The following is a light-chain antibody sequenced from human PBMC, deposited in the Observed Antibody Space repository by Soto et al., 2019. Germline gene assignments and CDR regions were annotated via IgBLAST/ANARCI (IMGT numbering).Light chain of an antibody. J-gene: IGKJ2*01. CDR1: QNSVTW. CDR2: DAS. CDR3: LEYDSRLRT. V-gene: IGKV1-5*01. Sequence: PMTNSPSTLSASVGDRVTITWRASQNSVTWLAWYHQKQGRAPKVLIYDASILATGVPSRCSGSGSGTEFTLTISGLQPDDLAAYYFLEYDSRLRTFGLGTKLEIK.